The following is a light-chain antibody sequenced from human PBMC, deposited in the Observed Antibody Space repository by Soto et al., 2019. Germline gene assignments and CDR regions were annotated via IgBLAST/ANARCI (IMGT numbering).Light chain of an antibody. CDR2: EVS. CDR1: SSDVGGYNY. Sequence: QSALTQPASVSGSPGQSITISCTGTSSDVGGYNYVSWYQHHPGKAPKLMIYEVSDRPSGVSNRFSGSKSGNTASLTIFGLQDEDDYDYYCNSYTSSSSLVFGGGTKLTVL. V-gene: IGLV2-14*01. CDR3: NSYTSSSSLV. J-gene: IGLJ2*01.